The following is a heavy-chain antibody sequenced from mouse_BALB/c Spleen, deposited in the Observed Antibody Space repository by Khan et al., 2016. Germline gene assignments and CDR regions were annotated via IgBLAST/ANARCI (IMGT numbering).Heavy chain of an antibody. CDR3: ARQYYSYDDALDY. Sequence: EVQLQESGPGLVKPSQSLSLTCTVTGYSITSDYAWNWIRQFPGNKLEWMGYISYSGSTNYNPSLKSRLSITRDTSTNQFFLQLNSVTTEDTATYYCARQYYSYDDALDYWGQGTSVTVSS. V-gene: IGHV3-2*02. CDR2: ISYSGST. J-gene: IGHJ4*01. CDR1: GYSITSDYA. D-gene: IGHD2-12*01.